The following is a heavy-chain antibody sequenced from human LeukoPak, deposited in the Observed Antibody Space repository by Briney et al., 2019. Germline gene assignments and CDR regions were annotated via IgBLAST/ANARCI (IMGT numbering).Heavy chain of an antibody. Sequence: GGSLRLSCAASGFTFSSYSMNWVRQAPRKGLEWVSDISASGGSTYYADSVKGRFTVSRDNSKNTLYLQMSSLRADDTAVYYCAKGPRQQLVTRFDNWGQGTLVTVSS. V-gene: IGHV3-23*01. CDR3: AKGPRQQLVTRFDN. CDR2: ISASGGST. CDR1: GFTFSSYS. D-gene: IGHD6-13*01. J-gene: IGHJ4*02.